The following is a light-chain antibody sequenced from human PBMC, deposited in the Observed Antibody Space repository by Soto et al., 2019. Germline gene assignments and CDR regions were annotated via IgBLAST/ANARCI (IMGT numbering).Light chain of an antibody. V-gene: IGLV2-23*02. CDR3: CSYAGSPYV. Sequence: QSVLTQPASVSGSPGPSITISCTGTSSDVGSYNLVSWYQQHPGKAPKLMIYEVSKRPSGVSNRFSGSKSGNTASLTISGLQAEDEADYYCCSYAGSPYVFGTGTKLTVL. CDR1: SSDVGSYNL. CDR2: EVS. J-gene: IGLJ1*01.